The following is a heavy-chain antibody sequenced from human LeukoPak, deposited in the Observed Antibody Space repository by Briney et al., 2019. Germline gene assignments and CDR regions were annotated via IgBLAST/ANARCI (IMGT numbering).Heavy chain of an antibody. CDR3: ARPRSGASSFDY. J-gene: IGHJ4*02. Sequence: GGSLRLTCAASGFTFSSYSMNWVRQAPGKGLEWVSSISSSSSYIYYADSVKGRFTISRDNAKNSLYLQMNSLRAEDTAVYYCARPRSGASSFDYWGQGTLVTVSS. V-gene: IGHV3-21*01. D-gene: IGHD1-26*01. CDR2: ISSSSSYI. CDR1: GFTFSSYS.